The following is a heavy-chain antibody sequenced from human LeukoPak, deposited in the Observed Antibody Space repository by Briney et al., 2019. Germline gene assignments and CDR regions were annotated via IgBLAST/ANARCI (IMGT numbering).Heavy chain of an antibody. CDR2: IYYSGST. Sequence: SETLSLTCTVSGVSISSSSYYWGWIRQPPGKGLEWIGSIYYSGSTYYNPSLKSRVTISVDTSKNQFSLKLSSVTAADTAVYYCARKVEDAFDIWGQGTMVTVSS. D-gene: IGHD1-1*01. V-gene: IGHV4-39*01. CDR1: GVSISSSSYY. J-gene: IGHJ3*02. CDR3: ARKVEDAFDI.